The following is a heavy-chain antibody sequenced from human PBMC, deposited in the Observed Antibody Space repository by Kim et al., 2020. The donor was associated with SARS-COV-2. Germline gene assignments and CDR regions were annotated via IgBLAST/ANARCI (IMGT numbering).Heavy chain of an antibody. CDR2: ISDNGKTE. D-gene: IGHD6-19*01. CDR3: AKGLDSSYWTDADI. Sequence: GGSLRLSCAASGFAFSTYGMHWVRQAPGKGLEWVGLISDNGKTEVYADSVKGRFTISRDNSENTVFLQMNRLRAEDTATYYCAKGLDSSYWTDADIWGQGSLVLVSS. J-gene: IGHJ4*02. V-gene: IGHV3-30*18. CDR1: GFAFSTYG.